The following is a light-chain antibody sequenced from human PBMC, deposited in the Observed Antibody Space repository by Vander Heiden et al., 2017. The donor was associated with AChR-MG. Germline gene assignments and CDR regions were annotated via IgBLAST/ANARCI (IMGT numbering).Light chain of an antibody. V-gene: IGKV3-20*01. CDR1: QIISSNY. CDR3: HQYGSSPRT. Sequence: LVLTQSPGPLSLSPGETVTLSCRASQIISSNYLAWYQHRPGQAPPLLIYGASITATGIPARFSGSGSGTDFTLTISRLESEDFAVYYCHQYGSSPRTFGQGTRVEI. CDR2: GAS. J-gene: IGKJ1*01.